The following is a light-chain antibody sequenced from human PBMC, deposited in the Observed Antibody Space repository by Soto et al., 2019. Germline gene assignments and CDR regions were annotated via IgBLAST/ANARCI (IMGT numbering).Light chain of an antibody. CDR1: QSVSNDF. CDR2: GAS. CDR3: QQYGSSPPRT. Sequence: EIVLTQSPGILSLSPGERATLSCRASQSVSNDFLSWYQQKPGQAPRLLIYGASTRATDVPDRFSGSGSGADFTLTISRLEPEDSAVYYCQQYGSSPPRTFGQGTKVEMK. J-gene: IGKJ1*01. V-gene: IGKV3-20*01.